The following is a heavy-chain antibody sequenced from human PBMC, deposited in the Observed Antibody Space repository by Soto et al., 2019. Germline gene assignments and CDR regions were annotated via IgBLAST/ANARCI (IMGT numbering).Heavy chain of an antibody. CDR2: LKQDGTEK. V-gene: IGHV3-7*01. J-gene: IGHJ4*02. CDR1: GLPFRSYW. CDR3: ARDFFTGEFDY. Sequence: GALRLSCAASGLPFRSYWMNWVRPAPGKGLEWVANLKQDGTEKYYVDSVKGRFTISRDNAKNSLYLQMNSLRAEDTAVYFCARDFFTGEFDYWGQGTLVTVSS. D-gene: IGHD7-27*01.